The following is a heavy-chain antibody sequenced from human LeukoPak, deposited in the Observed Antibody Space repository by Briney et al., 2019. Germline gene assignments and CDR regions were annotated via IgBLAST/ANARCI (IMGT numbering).Heavy chain of an antibody. J-gene: IGHJ4*02. V-gene: IGHV3-7*01. CDR1: GFTFNRDW. D-gene: IGHD2-2*02. Sequence: GGSLRLSCTASGFTFNRDWTAWVRQAPGKGLEWVANIKEDGSEKNYVDSVKGRFTISRDNAENSVYLQMNSLRAEDTAIYYCARVPAAINAIDYWGQGTLVTVSS. CDR2: IKEDGSEK. CDR3: ARVPAAINAIDY.